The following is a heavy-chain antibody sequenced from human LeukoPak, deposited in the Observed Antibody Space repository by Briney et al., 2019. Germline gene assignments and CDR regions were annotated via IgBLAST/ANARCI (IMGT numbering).Heavy chain of an antibody. J-gene: IGHJ3*02. CDR2: KYYTGSA. CDR1: GVSVSDGRYY. CDR3: ATPYCSSISCLDVFNM. D-gene: IGHD2-2*01. Sequence: SQTLSLTCNVSGVSVSDGRYYWTWIRQHPAKGLEWIGYKYYTGSAKYNPSLKSRLTISVDTSKNQFSLQLSSVTATDTATYYCATPYCSSISCLDVFNMWGQGTRVTVSS. V-gene: IGHV4-31*03.